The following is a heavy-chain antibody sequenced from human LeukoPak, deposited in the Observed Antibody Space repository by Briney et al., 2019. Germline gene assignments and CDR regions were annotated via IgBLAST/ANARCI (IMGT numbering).Heavy chain of an antibody. V-gene: IGHV3-21*01. CDR2: ISSSSSYI. Sequence: GGSLRLSCAASGFTLSSYRMNWVRQAPGKGLEWGSSISSSSSYIYYADSVKGRFTISRDNAKNSLYLQMNSLRAEDTAVYYCASGRDYGVFDYWGQGTLVTVSS. D-gene: IGHD4-17*01. J-gene: IGHJ4*02. CDR1: GFTLSSYR. CDR3: ASGRDYGVFDY.